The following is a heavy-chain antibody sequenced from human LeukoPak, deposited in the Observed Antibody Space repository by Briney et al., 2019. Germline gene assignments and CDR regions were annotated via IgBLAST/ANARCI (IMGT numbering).Heavy chain of an antibody. CDR3: ARDKETRPLYYYGSRGPNGFDP. CDR1: GYTFTGYY. D-gene: IGHD3-10*01. J-gene: IGHJ5*02. V-gene: IGHV1-2*02. CDR2: INPNSGGT. Sequence: GASVKVSCKASGYTFTGYYMHWVRQAPGQGLEWMGWINPNSGGTNYAQKFQGRVTMTRDTSISTAYMEPSRLRSDDTAVYYCARDKETRPLYYYGSRGPNGFDPWGQGTLVTVSS.